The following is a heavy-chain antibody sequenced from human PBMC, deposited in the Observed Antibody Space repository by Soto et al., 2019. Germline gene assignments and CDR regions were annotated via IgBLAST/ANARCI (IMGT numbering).Heavy chain of an antibody. J-gene: IGHJ4*02. CDR2: ISYDGSNK. CDR3: ARSVGANY. D-gene: IGHD3-16*01. CDR1: GFTFSSYA. Sequence: LILSCAASGFTFSSYAMHWVRQAPGKGLEWVAVISYDGSNKYYADSVKGRFTISRDNSKNTLYLQMNSLRAEDTAVYYCARSVGANYWGQGTLVTVSS. V-gene: IGHV3-30-3*01.